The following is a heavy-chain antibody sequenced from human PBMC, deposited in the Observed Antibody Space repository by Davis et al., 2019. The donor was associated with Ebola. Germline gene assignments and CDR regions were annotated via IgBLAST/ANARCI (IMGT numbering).Heavy chain of an antibody. CDR2: IQTDGSST. J-gene: IGHJ1*01. V-gene: IGHV3-74*01. D-gene: IGHD4-17*01. CDR3: TRDYGDYVNDD. CDR1: GFTFSTYW. Sequence: GESLKISCAASGFTFSTYWMNWVRQVPGKGLVWVSRIQTDGSSTSYAESVKGRFTISRDNAKNTLYLQMNSLRVEDTAVYYCTRDYGDYVNDDWGQGTLVTVSS.